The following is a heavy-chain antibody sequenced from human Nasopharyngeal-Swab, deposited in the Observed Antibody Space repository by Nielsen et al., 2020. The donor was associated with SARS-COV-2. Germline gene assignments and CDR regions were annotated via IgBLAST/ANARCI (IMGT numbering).Heavy chain of an antibody. J-gene: IGHJ6*02. V-gene: IGHV3-30-3*01. D-gene: IGHD2-2*01. CDR1: GFTFSSYT. CDR2: ISYDGSNK. CDR3: ASLHEVVPAAIRLGYYYYGMDV. Sequence: GESLKISCAASGFTFSSYTIHWVRQAPGKGLEWVAVISYDGSNKYYADSVKGRFTISRDNSKNTLYLQMNSLRAEDTAVYYCASLHEVVPAAIRLGYYYYGMDVWGQGTTVTVSS.